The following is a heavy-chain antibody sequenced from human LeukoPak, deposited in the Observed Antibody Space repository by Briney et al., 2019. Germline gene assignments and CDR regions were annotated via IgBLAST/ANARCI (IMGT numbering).Heavy chain of an antibody. D-gene: IGHD6-19*01. CDR3: ARETAVAGTFSYYMDV. Sequence: SETLSLTCTVSGGSISSSSYYWGWIRQPPGKGLEWIGSKYYSGSTYHNPSLKSQVTISVDTSKNQFSLKLSSVTAADTAVYYCARETAVAGTFSYYMDVWGKGTTVTVSS. V-gene: IGHV4-39*07. CDR1: GGSISSSSYY. CDR2: KYYSGST. J-gene: IGHJ6*03.